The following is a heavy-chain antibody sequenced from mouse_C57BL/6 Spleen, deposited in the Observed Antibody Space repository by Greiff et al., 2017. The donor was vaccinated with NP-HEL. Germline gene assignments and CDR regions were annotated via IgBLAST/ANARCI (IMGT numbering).Heavy chain of an antibody. CDR3: ARSKSNYEYYFDY. Sequence: VQLQQPGAELVMPGASVKLSCKASGYTFTSYWMHWVKQRPGQGLEWIGEIDPSDSYTNYNQKFKGKSTLTVDKSSSTAYMQLSSLTSEDSAVYYCARSKSNYEYYFDYWGQGTTLTVSS. V-gene: IGHV1-69*01. CDR2: IDPSDSYT. D-gene: IGHD2-5*01. J-gene: IGHJ2*01. CDR1: GYTFTSYW.